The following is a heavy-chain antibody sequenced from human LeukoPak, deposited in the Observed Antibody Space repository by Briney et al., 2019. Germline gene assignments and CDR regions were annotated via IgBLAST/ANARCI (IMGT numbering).Heavy chain of an antibody. Sequence: PSETLSLTCTVSGGSISSYYWSWIRQPPGKGLEWIGYIYYSGSTNYNPSLKSRVTISVDTSKDQFSLKLSSVTAADTAVYYCARTTYGDFPEGFDPWGQGTLVTVSS. D-gene: IGHD4-17*01. CDR2: IYYSGST. CDR3: ARTTYGDFPEGFDP. CDR1: GGSISSYY. J-gene: IGHJ5*02. V-gene: IGHV4-59*12.